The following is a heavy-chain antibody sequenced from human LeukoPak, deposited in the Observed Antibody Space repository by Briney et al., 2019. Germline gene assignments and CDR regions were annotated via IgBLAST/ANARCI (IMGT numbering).Heavy chain of an antibody. J-gene: IGHJ1*01. D-gene: IGHD3-3*01. V-gene: IGHV3-30*03. CDR3: ATQGAIFGVVIPEYFQH. Sequence: GGSLRLSCAASGFTFSSYGMHWVRQPPGKGLEWVAVISYDVGKKYNADSVKGRFTISRDNSKNTLYLQMNSLRAEDTAVYYCATQGAIFGVVIPEYFQHWGQGTLVTVSS. CDR1: GFTFSSYG. CDR2: ISYDVGKK.